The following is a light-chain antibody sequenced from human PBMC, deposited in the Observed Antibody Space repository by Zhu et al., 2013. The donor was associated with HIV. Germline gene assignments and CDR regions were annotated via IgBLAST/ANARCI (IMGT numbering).Light chain of an antibody. CDR2: YNT. J-gene: IGLJ2*01. CDR1: SSNIGAGYD. V-gene: IGLV1-40*01. CDR3: GTWDSSLSALV. Sequence: QSVLTQPPSVSGAPGQRVTISCTGSSSNIGAGYDVHWYQQLPGAAPKLLIFYNTHRPSGVPDRFSGSKSGTSATLGITGLQTGDEGDYYCGTWDSSLSALVFGGGTKLTVL.